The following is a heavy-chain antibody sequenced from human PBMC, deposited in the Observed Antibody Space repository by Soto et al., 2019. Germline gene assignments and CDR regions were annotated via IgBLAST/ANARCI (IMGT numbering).Heavy chain of an antibody. CDR2: LSWDRSTV. CDR1: GSSSDPFT. V-gene: IGHV3-9*02. J-gene: IGHJ4*02. CDR3: AVSSPDIVVLPSSIYFTS. D-gene: IGHD2-15*01. Sequence: GGSLRLSCVASGSSSDPFTMHWVRELPGKGLEWVAGLSWDRSTVAYADSVQGRFTISGDHAKNSVDLLMDSLRPDDTALYFCAVSSPDIVVLPSSIYFTSWGPGTQVTV.